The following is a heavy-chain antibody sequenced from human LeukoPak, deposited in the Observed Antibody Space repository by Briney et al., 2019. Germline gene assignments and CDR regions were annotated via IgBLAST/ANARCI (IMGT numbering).Heavy chain of an antibody. D-gene: IGHD3-10*01. CDR1: GFTFSSYA. V-gene: IGHV3-30-3*01. CDR3: ARDSSPYNYGSGVDY. J-gene: IGHJ4*02. Sequence: GRSLRLSCAASGFTFSSYAMHWVRQAPGKGLEWVAVISYDGSNKYYADSVKGRFTISRDNSKNTLYLQMNSLRAEDTAVYYCARDSSPYNYGSGVDYWGQGTLVTVSS. CDR2: ISYDGSNK.